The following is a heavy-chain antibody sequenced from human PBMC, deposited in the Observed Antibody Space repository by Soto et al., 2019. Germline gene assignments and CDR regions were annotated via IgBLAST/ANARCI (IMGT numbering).Heavy chain of an antibody. CDR2: VSFDGDNK. CDR1: GFTFSTYA. J-gene: IGHJ4*02. Sequence: GGSLRLSCAASGFTFSTYAMHWIRQAPGQGLEWVAVVSFDGDNKDYADSVKGRFTFSRDSSKNTMYLQLNSLRADDSAVYYCARGFRSMATFVFVYWGQGTLVTVSS. CDR3: ARGFRSMATFVFVY. D-gene: IGHD5-12*01. V-gene: IGHV3-30-3*01.